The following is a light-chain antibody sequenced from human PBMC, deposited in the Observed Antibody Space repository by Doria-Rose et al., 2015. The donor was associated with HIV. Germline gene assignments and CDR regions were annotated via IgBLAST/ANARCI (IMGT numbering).Light chain of an antibody. CDR2: DGS. CDR3: HQYGTSWT. V-gene: IGKV3-20*01. J-gene: IGKJ1*01. CDR1: QSFSSTY. Sequence: TQSPGTLSLSPGERATLSCRASQSFSSTYLAWYQQEPGQAPSLLIYDGSTRATGIPDRFSASGSGTDITRTINRLEPEDFALYYCHQYGTSWTFGQGTKVEI.